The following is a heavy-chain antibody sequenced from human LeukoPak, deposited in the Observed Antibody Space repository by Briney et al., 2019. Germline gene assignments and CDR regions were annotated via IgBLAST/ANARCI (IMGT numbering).Heavy chain of an antibody. CDR1: GFTFSSYS. CDR2: ISSSSSYI. J-gene: IGHJ4*02. D-gene: IGHD1-26*01. Sequence: GGSLRLSCAASGFTFSSYSMNWVRQAPGKGLEWVSSISSSSSYIYYADSVKGRFTISRDNAKNSLYLQMNTLRAEDTAVYYCAREGSSGSYNEDYWGQGTLVTVSS. CDR3: AREGSSGSYNEDY. V-gene: IGHV3-21*01.